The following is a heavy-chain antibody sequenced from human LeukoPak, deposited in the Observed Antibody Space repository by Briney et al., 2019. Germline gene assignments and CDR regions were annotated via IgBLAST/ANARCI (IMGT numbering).Heavy chain of an antibody. D-gene: IGHD4-23*01. Sequence: GGSLRLSCAASGFTFSSYWMHWVRQAPGKGLVWVSRINSDGSSTNYADSVKGRFTISRDNAKITLYLQMNSLRAEDTAVYYCASGPPMTYVSRWRWLDYWGQGTLVTVSS. CDR3: ASGPPMTYVSRWRWLDY. J-gene: IGHJ4*02. V-gene: IGHV3-74*01. CDR1: GFTFSSYW. CDR2: INSDGSST.